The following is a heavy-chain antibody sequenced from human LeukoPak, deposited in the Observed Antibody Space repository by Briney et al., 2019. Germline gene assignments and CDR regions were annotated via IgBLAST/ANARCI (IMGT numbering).Heavy chain of an antibody. J-gene: IGHJ4*02. CDR1: GFTFSSYA. CDR3: AKDIYYDNTPIDY. CDR2: ISGSGGST. V-gene: IGHV3-23*01. D-gene: IGHD3-22*01. Sequence: PGGSLRLSCAASGFTFSSYAMSWVRLAPGKGLEWVSAISGSGGSTYYADSVKGRFTISRDNSKNTLYLQMNSLRAEDTAVYYCAKDIYYDNTPIDYWGQGTLVTVSS.